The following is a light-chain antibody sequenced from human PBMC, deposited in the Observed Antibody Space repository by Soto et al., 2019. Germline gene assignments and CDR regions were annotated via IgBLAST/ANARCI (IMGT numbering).Light chain of an antibody. Sequence: EIVLTQSPGTLSLSPGERATLSCRASQSVSSSYLAWYQQKPGQAPRLLIYGASSRATGIPDRFSGSGSGTDFTLAISRLEPEDFAVYFCQQYGSSPVTFGQGTRLEIK. CDR2: GAS. CDR3: QQYGSSPVT. J-gene: IGKJ5*01. CDR1: QSVSSSY. V-gene: IGKV3-20*01.